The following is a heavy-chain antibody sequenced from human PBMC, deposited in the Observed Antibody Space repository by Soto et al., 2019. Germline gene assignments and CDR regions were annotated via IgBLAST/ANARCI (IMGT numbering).Heavy chain of an antibody. CDR2: ITDTGGDA. Sequence: GGSLRLSCFASGLPFGSRSRSCVRHAPGEGLQWVSTITDTGGDAKYADSVRGRFVISRDNSKKTLYLQMTSLTAEDSAMYFCARGSTDSYQGSRIFDFWGRGTMVTVSS. D-gene: IGHD3-10*01. J-gene: IGHJ4*02. CDR3: ARGSTDSYQGSRIFDF. CDR1: GLPFGSRS. V-gene: IGHV3-23*01.